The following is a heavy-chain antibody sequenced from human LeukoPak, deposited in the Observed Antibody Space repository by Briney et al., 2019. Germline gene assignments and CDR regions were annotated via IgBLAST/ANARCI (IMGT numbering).Heavy chain of an antibody. CDR1: GGSISSYY. D-gene: IGHD4-11*01. CDR2: IYYSGST. Sequence: SETLSLTCTVSGGSISSYYWSWIRQPPGKGLEWIVYIYYSGSTNYNPSLKSRVTISVDTSKNQFSLKLSSVTAADTAVYYCARRDPSNYYYYYMDVWGKGTTVTVSS. CDR3: ARRDPSNYYYYYMDV. J-gene: IGHJ6*03. V-gene: IGHV4-59*08.